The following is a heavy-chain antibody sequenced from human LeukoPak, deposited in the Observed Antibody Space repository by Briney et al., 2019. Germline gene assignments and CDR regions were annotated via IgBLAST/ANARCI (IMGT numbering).Heavy chain of an antibody. CDR2: IKSKTAGGTT. J-gene: IGHJ4*02. D-gene: IGHD3-16*02. V-gene: IGHV3-15*01. CDR1: GFTFSNAW. CDR3: TTERYDYVWGSYRHSRIDY. Sequence: SGGSLRLPCAASGFTFSNAWMSWVRQAPGKGLEWVGRIKSKTAGGTTDYAAPVKGRFTISRDDSKNTLYLQMNSLKTEDTAVYYCTTERYDYVWGSYRHSRIDYWGQGTLVTVSS.